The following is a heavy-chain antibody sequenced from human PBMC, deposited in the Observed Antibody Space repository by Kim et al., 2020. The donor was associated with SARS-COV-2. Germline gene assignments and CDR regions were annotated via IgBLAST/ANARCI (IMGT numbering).Heavy chain of an antibody. CDR3: AKGVVLRYFDWLGGTEDAFDI. Sequence: GGSLRLSCAASGFTFSSYGMHWVRQAPGKGLEWVAVISYDGSNKYYADSVKGRFTISRDNSKNTLYLQMNSLRAEDTAVYYCAKGVVLRYFDWLGGTEDAFDIWGQGTMVTVSS. J-gene: IGHJ3*02. CDR2: ISYDGSNK. V-gene: IGHV3-30*18. D-gene: IGHD3-9*01. CDR1: GFTFSSYG.